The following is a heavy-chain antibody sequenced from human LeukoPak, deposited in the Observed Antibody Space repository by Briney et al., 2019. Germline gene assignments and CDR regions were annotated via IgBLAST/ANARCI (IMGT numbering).Heavy chain of an antibody. CDR1: GYTFTSYG. D-gene: IGHD6-19*01. Sequence: ASVKVSCKASGYTFTSYGISWVRQAPGQGLEWXXWISAYNGNTNYAQKLQGRVTMTTDTSTSTAYMELRSLRSDDTAVYYCARERGSRAVAGTGWFDPWGQGTLVTVSS. CDR3: ARERGSRAVAGTGWFDP. CDR2: ISAYNGNT. V-gene: IGHV1-18*01. J-gene: IGHJ5*02.